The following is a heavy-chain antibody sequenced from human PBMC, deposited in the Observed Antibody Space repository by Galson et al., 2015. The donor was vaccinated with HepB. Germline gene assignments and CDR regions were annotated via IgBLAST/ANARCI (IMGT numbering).Heavy chain of an antibody. J-gene: IGHJ4*02. Sequence: SLRLSCAASGFIFYDYTIHWVRQAPGRGLEWVSLVNPRGITYYVDSVRGRFTVSRDNSKNSVYLQMNSLRTEDPAFYYCAKEMSTIFWDSWGQGTLVTVSS. D-gene: IGHD5-24*01. CDR3: AKEMSTIFWDS. CDR1: GFIFYDYT. V-gene: IGHV3-43*01. CDR2: VNPRGIT.